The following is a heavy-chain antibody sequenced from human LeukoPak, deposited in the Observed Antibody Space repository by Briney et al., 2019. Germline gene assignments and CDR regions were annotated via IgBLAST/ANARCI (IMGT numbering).Heavy chain of an antibody. CDR1: GFTFDDYG. CDR3: ARGTVGFLEWPPARKSLPQFGDMDV. D-gene: IGHD3-3*01. J-gene: IGHJ6*03. CDR2: INWNGGST. V-gene: IGHV3-20*04. Sequence: PGGSLRLSCAASGFTFDDYGMSWVRQAPGKGLEWVSGINWNGGSTGYADSVKGRFTISRDNAKNSLYLQMNSLRAEDTALYYCARGTVGFLEWPPARKSLPQFGDMDVWGKGTTVTVSS.